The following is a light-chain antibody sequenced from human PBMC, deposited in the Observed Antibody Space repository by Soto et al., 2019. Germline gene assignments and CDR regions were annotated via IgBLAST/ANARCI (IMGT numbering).Light chain of an antibody. CDR2: EVS. J-gene: IGLJ3*02. CDR1: SSDVGGYNY. V-gene: IGLV2-14*01. Sequence: QSALTQPASVSGSPGQSITISCTGTSSDVGGYNYVSWYQQHPGKAPKLMIYEVSNRPSGVSNRFSGSKSGKTASLTISGLQAEDEADYYCSSYPSSSTRVFGGGSKLTVL. CDR3: SSYPSSSTRV.